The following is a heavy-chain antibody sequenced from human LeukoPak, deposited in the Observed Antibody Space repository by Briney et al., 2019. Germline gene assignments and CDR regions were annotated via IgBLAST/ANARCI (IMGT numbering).Heavy chain of an antibody. V-gene: IGHV3-9*01. CDR2: ISWNSESI. CDR3: AKGPLRFGESSLHKYYFNY. J-gene: IGHJ4*02. CDR1: GFTFDDYA. Sequence: PGGSLRLSCAASGFTFDDYAMHWVRQAPGKGLEWVSGISWNSESIGYVDSVKGRFTISRDNAKNSLYLQMDSLRVEDTALYYCAKGPLRFGESSLHKYYFNYWGQGTLVTVSS. D-gene: IGHD3-10*01.